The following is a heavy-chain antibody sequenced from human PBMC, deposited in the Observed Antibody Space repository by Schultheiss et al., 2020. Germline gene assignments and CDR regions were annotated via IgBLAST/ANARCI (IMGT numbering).Heavy chain of an antibody. V-gene: IGHV3-74*01. CDR3: ARDLLAYCGGDCYTDY. CDR2: INSDGSST. Sequence: WGSLRLSCAASGFTFSSYWMHWVRQAPGKGLVWVSRINSDGSSTSYADSVKGRFTISRDNAKNTLYLQMNSLRAEDTAVYYCARDLLAYCGGDCYTDYWGQGTLVTVSS. D-gene: IGHD2-21*01. CDR1: GFTFSSYW. J-gene: IGHJ4*02.